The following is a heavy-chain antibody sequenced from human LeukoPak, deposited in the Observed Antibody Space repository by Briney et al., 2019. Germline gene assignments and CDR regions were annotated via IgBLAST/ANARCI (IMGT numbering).Heavy chain of an antibody. V-gene: IGHV3-66*01. CDR3: ARTPYYYDSSGSLYYFDY. D-gene: IGHD3-22*01. CDR1: GFTVSSNY. CDR2: IYSGGST. Sequence: GGSLRLSCAASGFTVSSNYMSWVRQAPGKGLEWVSVIYSGGSTYYADSVKGRFTISRDNSKNTLYLQMNSLRAEDTAVNYCARTPYYYDSSGSLYYFDYWGQGTLVTVSS. J-gene: IGHJ4*02.